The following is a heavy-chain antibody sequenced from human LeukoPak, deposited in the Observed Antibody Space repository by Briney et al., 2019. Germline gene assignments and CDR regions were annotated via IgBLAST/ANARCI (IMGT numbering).Heavy chain of an antibody. J-gene: IGHJ2*01. CDR3: ARGLLLWFGEPPGFDL. CDR1: GGSFSGYY. Sequence: SETLSLTCAVYGGSFSGYYWNWIRQPPGKGLGSIGEINHSGSTNYNPSLKSRVTISVDTSKNQFPLKLSSVTAADTAVYYCARGLLLWFGEPPGFDLWGRGTLVTVSS. V-gene: IGHV4-34*01. CDR2: INHSGST. D-gene: IGHD3-10*01.